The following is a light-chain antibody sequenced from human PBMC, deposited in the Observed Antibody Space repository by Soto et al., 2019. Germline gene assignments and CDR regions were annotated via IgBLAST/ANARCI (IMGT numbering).Light chain of an antibody. CDR3: QQRHMWPIT. CDR2: GVS. CDR1: QSVRYNY. V-gene: IGKV3D-20*02. J-gene: IGKJ5*01. Sequence: EIVLTQSPGTLCLSPGEGATLSCRASQSVRYNYLAWYQQKPGQAPRLLIYGVSTRATGIPDRFSGSGSGTDFTLTISSLEPEDSAVYYCQQRHMWPITFGQGTRLEIK.